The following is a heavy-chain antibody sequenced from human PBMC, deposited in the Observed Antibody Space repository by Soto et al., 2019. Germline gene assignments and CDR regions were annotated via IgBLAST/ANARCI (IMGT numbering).Heavy chain of an antibody. CDR1: GYTFTGYY. V-gene: IGHV1-2*04. D-gene: IGHD4-17*01. CDR3: ATQRDYGDYGAFDY. J-gene: IGHJ4*02. CDR2: INPKSGGT. Sequence: ASVKVSCKASGYTFTGYYVHWVRQAPGQGLEWMGWINPKSGGTNYAEKFQGWVTMTRDTSISAAYMELNRLTSDDSAMYYCATQRDYGDYGAFDYWGQGTLVTVSS.